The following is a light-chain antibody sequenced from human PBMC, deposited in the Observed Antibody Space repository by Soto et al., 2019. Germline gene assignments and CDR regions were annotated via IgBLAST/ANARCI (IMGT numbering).Light chain of an antibody. CDR3: CAYVGTYSFV. Sequence: QSALTQPRSVSGSPGQSVTISCTGTSTDVGGYNYVSWYQQHPGKAPKVMIYDVSKRPSGVPDRFSGSKSGNTASLTISGLPAEDDAEYYCCAYVGTYSFVFGNGTKVTV. V-gene: IGLV2-11*01. CDR1: STDVGGYNY. CDR2: DVS. J-gene: IGLJ1*01.